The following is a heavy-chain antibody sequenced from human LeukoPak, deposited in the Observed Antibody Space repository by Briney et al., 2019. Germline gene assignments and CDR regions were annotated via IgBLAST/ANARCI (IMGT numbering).Heavy chain of an antibody. CDR1: GGSISSSNW. CDR3: ARTLWFGELLGYYGMDV. D-gene: IGHD3-10*01. CDR2: IYHSGST. J-gene: IGHJ6*04. V-gene: IGHV4-4*02. Sequence: ASETLSLTCAVSGGSISSSNWWSWVRQPPGKGLEWIGEIYHSGSTNYSPSLKSRVTISVDKSKNQFSLKLSSVTAADTAVYYCARTLWFGELLGYYGMDVWGKGTTVTVSS.